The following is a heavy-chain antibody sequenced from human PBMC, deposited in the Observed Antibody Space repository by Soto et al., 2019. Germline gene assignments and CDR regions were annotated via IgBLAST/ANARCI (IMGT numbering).Heavy chain of an antibody. CDR1: GFTFSDYY. CDR3: ARVPPVDTALVDYFDT. J-gene: IGHJ4*02. CDR2: ISGTITTI. D-gene: IGHD5-18*01. Sequence: GGSLRLSCVASGFTFSDYYMSWIRQAPGKGLEWVSYISGTITTITYADSVKGRFTISRDNSKNSLYLQMNSLRVEDTAVYYCARVPPVDTALVDYFDTRGQRTLVTVSS. V-gene: IGHV3-11*01.